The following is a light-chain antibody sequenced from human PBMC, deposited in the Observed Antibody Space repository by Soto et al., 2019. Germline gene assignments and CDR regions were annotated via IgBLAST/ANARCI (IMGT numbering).Light chain of an antibody. CDR3: TPSNSYSEA. CDR1: QTISRW. CDR2: KAS. V-gene: IGKV1-5*03. J-gene: IGKJ1*01. Sequence: DMQRNQSPSSLSASVGDRVTITCRASQTISRWLAWYQQKPGKAPKLLIYKASTLKNGVPSRFSGSGSGTEFTLTISILQTDDFATYFFTPSNSYSEAIGHGSQVDI.